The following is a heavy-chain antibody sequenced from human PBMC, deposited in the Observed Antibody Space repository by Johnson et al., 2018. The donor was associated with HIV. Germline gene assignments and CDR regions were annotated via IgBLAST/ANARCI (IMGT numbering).Heavy chain of an antibody. Sequence: VLLLESGGGLVQPGGSLRLSCGASPFTFTNYAMRWVRQAPVKGLDWVSVMSFSGGKGRFTISRENAKNSLYLQMNSLRAGDTAVYYCARERGLGHAFDIWGQGTMVTVSS. CDR2: MSFSGG. D-gene: IGHD7-27*01. CDR3: ARERGLGHAFDI. CDR1: PFTFTNYA. J-gene: IGHJ3*02. V-gene: IGHV3-23*01.